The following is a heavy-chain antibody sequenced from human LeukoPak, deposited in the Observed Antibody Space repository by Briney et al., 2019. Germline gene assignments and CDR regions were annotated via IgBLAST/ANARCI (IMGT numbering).Heavy chain of an antibody. V-gene: IGHV3-74*01. CDR1: GFTFSSYW. CDR3: AKGTNGDYYYY. D-gene: IGHD4-17*01. J-gene: IGHJ4*02. Sequence: GGSLRLSCAASGFTFSSYWMHWVRQAPGKGLVWVSRINSDGSSTSYADSVKGRFTISRDNAKNTLYLQMNSLRAEDTAVYYCAKGTNGDYYYYWGQGTLVTVSS. CDR2: INSDGSST.